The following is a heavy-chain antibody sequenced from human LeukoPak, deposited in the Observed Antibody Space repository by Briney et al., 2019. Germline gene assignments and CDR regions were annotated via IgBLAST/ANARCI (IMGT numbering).Heavy chain of an antibody. J-gene: IGHJ5*02. CDR2: INPSGDGT. CDR3: AKETPNTGWFDP. Sequence: ASVKVSCKASGYTFTSYYMHWVRQAPGQGLEWMGVINPSGDGTNYPQRFQGRVTLTRDTSTSTVYMELSSLRSEDTAIYYCAKETPNTGWFDPWGQGTLVTVSS. V-gene: IGHV1-46*01. CDR1: GYTFTSYY. D-gene: IGHD1-14*01.